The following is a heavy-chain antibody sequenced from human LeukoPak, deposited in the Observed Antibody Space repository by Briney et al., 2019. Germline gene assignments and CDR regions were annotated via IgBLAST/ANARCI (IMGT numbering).Heavy chain of an antibody. D-gene: IGHD4-17*01. V-gene: IGHV3-21*01. CDR2: ISSGSGYI. J-gene: IGHJ4*02. Sequence: GGSLRLSCAASGFTFSSYSMNWVRQAPGEGLEWVSSISSGSGYIFYADSVKGRFTISRDNAKRSLYPQMNSLRAEDTAFYYCTRGDSGDYEHWGQGTLVTVSS. CDR1: GFTFSSYS. CDR3: TRGDSGDYEH.